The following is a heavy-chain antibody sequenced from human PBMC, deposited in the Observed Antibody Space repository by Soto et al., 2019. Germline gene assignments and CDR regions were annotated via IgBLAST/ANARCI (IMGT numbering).Heavy chain of an antibody. V-gene: IGHV3-11*06. CDR1: GFSFSDYY. Sequence: GGSLRLSCAASGFSFSDYYMTWIRQAPGKGLEWVSYISSGDTPYTNYADSVEGRFTISRDNGKKYLHLQMNSLRVDDTAMYYCARTMGTSPFFDIWGQGTMVTVSS. CDR2: ISSGDTPYT. CDR3: ARTMGTSPFFDI. J-gene: IGHJ3*02.